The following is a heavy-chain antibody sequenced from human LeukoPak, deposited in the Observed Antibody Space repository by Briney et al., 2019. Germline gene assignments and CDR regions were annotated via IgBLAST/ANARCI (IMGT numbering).Heavy chain of an antibody. CDR2: INHSGST. CDR1: GGSFSGYY. Sequence: PSETLSLTCAVYGGSFSGYYWSWIRQPPGKGLEWIGEINHSGSTNYNPSLKSRVTISVDTSKNQFSLKLSSVTAADTAVYYCARVYDSSGNDYWGQGTLVTVSP. D-gene: IGHD3-22*01. V-gene: IGHV4-34*01. J-gene: IGHJ4*02. CDR3: ARVYDSSGNDY.